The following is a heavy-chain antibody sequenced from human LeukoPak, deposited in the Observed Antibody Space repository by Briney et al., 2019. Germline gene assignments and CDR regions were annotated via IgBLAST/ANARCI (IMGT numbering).Heavy chain of an antibody. J-gene: IGHJ4*02. CDR2: ISTSGTTI. V-gene: IGHV3-48*02. Sequence: GGSLRLSCAASGFIFSRNNMNWVRQAPGKGLEWISYISTSGTTIYYADSVKGRFTISRDNAKNSLYLQMNSLRDEDTAVYYCACARSGGAYLDYWGQGTLVTGSS. D-gene: IGHD5-12*01. CDR3: ACARSGGAYLDY. CDR1: GFIFSRNN.